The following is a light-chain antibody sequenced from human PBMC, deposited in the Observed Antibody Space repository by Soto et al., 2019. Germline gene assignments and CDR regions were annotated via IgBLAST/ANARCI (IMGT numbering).Light chain of an antibody. J-gene: IGKJ1*01. V-gene: IGKV1-5*01. Sequence: DIQMTHSPSTLSASVGDRVTITCRACQTISSLLAWYQQKPGKAPKLLIYDASSLESGVPSRFSGRGSGTQFTLTISSLQPDDFATYYCQPYNSFSGTFGPGTKVDI. CDR1: QTISSL. CDR2: DAS. CDR3: QPYNSFSGT.